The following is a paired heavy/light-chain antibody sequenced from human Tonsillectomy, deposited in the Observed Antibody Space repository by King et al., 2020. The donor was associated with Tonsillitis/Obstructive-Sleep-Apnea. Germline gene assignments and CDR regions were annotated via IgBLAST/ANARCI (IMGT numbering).Light chain of an antibody. J-gene: IGKJ4*01. CDR1: QSLAGY. V-gene: IGKV1-39*01. Sequence: DIQMTQSPSSLSASVGDRVTIRCRASQSLAGYLNWYQQKPGKAPKLLIYGTFSLQTGVPSRFSGSGSATDFTLTISSLQPEDFATYYCQQYYSAPLTFGGGTKVEIK. CDR2: GTF. CDR3: QQYYSAPLT.
Heavy chain of an antibody. V-gene: IGHV1-3*01. CDR1: GYTLTTYA. CDR3: ARDPGRRRGMSDSYYYYYMDV. Sequence: QVQLVQSGAEVKKPGASVKVSCKASGYTLTTYAMHWVRQAPGQSLEWMGWINAGNGNTKYSQTFQGRVTIARDTSASTVYMELISLRSEDTAVYYCARDPGRRRGMSDSYYYYYMDVWGNGTTVTVSS. CDR2: INAGNGNT. D-gene: IGHD1-26*01. J-gene: IGHJ6*03.